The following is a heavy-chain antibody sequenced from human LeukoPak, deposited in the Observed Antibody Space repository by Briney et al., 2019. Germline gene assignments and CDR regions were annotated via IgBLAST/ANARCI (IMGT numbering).Heavy chain of an antibody. CDR1: GYSFTSYW. D-gene: IGHD3-10*01. Sequence: GESLRISCKGSGYSFTSYWISWVRQMPGKGLEWMGRIDPSDSYTNYSPSFQGHVTISADKSTSTAYLQWSSLKASDTSMYYCARHEFGESAFDIWGQGTMVTVSS. J-gene: IGHJ3*02. V-gene: IGHV5-10-1*01. CDR2: IDPSDSYT. CDR3: ARHEFGESAFDI.